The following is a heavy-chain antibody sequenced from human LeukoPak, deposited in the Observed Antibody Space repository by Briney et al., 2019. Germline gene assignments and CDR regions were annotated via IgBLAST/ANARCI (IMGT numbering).Heavy chain of an antibody. CDR1: GGSISSGDYY. CDR3: AREYRGYSYGSIDY. V-gene: IGHV4-30-4*08. D-gene: IGHD5-18*01. Sequence: SETLSLTCTVSGGSISSGDYYWSWIRQPPGKGLEWIVYIYYSGSTYYNPSLKSRVTISVDTSKNQFSLKLSSVTAADTAVYYCAREYRGYSYGSIDYWGQGTLVTVSS. CDR2: IYYSGST. J-gene: IGHJ4*02.